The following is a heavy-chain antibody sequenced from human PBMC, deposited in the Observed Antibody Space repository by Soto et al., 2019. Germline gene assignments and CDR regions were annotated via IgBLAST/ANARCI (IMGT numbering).Heavy chain of an antibody. CDR3: AREYGAGSLIYGIDA. Sequence: QVQLVESGGGVVQPGTSLGLFCAASGFTFSSYAMHWVRQAPGKGLEWVALIWYDGSKKYYADSVKGRFTISRDNPKNTVYLQMNSLRAEDTAVYYCAREYGAGSLIYGIDAWGQGTTVTVSS. V-gene: IGHV3-33*01. CDR1: GFTFSSYA. CDR2: IWYDGSKK. J-gene: IGHJ6*02. D-gene: IGHD3-10*01.